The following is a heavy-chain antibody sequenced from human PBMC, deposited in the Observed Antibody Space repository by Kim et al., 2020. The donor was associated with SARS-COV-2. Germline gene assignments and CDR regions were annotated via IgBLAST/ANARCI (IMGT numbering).Heavy chain of an antibody. D-gene: IGHD3-10*01. CDR2: ISGSSIYI. Sequence: GGSLRLSCAASGFTFNSYSMNWVRQAPGKGLEWVAAISGSSIYIYYADSVKGRVTISRDNTKNSLYLHMNSLRAEDTAVSYCGRVGTGSGTDSWGQGTLV. CDR3: GRVGTGSGTDS. CDR1: GFTFNSYS. V-gene: IGHV3-21*01. J-gene: IGHJ4*02.